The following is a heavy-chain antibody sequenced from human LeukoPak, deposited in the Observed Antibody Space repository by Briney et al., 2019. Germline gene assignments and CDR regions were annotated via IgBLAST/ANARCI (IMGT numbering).Heavy chain of an antibody. V-gene: IGHV4-4*07. Sequence: SETLSLTCTVSGGSINSYYWSWIRQPAGKGLEWIGRIYTSGSTNYNPSLKSRVTISVDTSKNQFSLNLSSVTAADTAVYYCARRRRRQLAHAFDIWGQGTMVTVSS. J-gene: IGHJ3*02. CDR3: ARRRRRQLAHAFDI. CDR2: IYTSGST. CDR1: GGSINSYY. D-gene: IGHD6-13*01.